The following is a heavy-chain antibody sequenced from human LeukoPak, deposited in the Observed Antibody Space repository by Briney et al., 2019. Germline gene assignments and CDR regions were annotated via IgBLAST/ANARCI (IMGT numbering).Heavy chain of an antibody. Sequence: SETLSLTCTVSGGSISNYYWSWIRQPPGKGLEWIRYIYYSGSTNYNPSLKSRVTISVDTSKNQFSLKLSSVTAADTAVYYCARPTNMYYYDSSGSHWYFDLWGRGTLVTVSS. J-gene: IGHJ2*01. V-gene: IGHV4-59*08. CDR1: GGSISNYY. CDR2: IYYSGST. CDR3: ARPTNMYYYDSSGSHWYFDL. D-gene: IGHD3-22*01.